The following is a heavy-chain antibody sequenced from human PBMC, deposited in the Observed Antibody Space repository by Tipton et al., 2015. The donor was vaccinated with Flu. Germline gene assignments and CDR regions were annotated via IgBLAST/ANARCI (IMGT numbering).Heavy chain of an antibody. V-gene: IGHV3-33*01. Sequence: QVQLVQSGGGVVQPGRSLRLSCAASGFTFSSYGMHWVRQAPGKGLEWVAVIWYDGSNQYYADSVKGRFTISRDNSKNTLYLQMNSLRAEDTAVYYCARDDGYSSSLYEAFDIWGQGTMVTVSS. J-gene: IGHJ3*02. CDR3: ARDDGYSSSLYEAFDI. D-gene: IGHD6-13*01. CDR2: IWYDGSNQ. CDR1: GFTFSSYG.